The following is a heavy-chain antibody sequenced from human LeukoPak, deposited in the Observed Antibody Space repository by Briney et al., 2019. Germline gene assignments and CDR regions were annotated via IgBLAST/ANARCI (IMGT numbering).Heavy chain of an antibody. D-gene: IGHD6-19*01. J-gene: IGHJ3*02. CDR1: GYTFTSYG. V-gene: IGHV1-18*01. CDR2: ISAYNGNT. Sequence: ASVKVSCKASGYTFTSYGISWVRQAPGQGLEWMGWISAYNGNTNYAQKLQGRVTMTTDTPTSTAYMELRSLRSDDTAVYYCARDIISKQWLPSADAFDIWGQGTMVTVSS. CDR3: ARDIISKQWLPSADAFDI.